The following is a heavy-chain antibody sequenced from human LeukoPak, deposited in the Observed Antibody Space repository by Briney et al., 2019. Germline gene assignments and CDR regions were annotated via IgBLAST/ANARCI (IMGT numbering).Heavy chain of an antibody. Sequence: SVKVSCKASGGTFSSYAISWVRQAPGQGLEWMGGIIPIFGAANYAQKSQGRVTITADESTSTAYMELSSLRSEDTAVYYCARGIFGDPDLKRDAFDIWGQGTMVTVSS. CDR2: IIPIFGAA. V-gene: IGHV1-69*13. CDR1: GGTFSSYA. J-gene: IGHJ3*02. D-gene: IGHD2-21*02. CDR3: ARGIFGDPDLKRDAFDI.